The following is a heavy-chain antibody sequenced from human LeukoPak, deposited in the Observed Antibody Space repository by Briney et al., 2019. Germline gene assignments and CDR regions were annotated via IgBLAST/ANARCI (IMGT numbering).Heavy chain of an antibody. CDR3: ARTKAFDF. CDR1: GFTFTTWW. J-gene: IGHJ3*01. CDR2: IKYDGSEI. V-gene: IGHV3-7*01. Sequence: GGSLRLPCAASGFTFTTWWMSWVRQASGKGLEWVANIKYDGSEIHYLDSVKGRFTISRDNARNSLYLQMNDLRVEDTAVYYCARTKAFDFWGQGTMVIVSS.